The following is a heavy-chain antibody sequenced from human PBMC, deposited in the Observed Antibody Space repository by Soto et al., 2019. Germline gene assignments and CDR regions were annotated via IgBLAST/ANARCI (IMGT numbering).Heavy chain of an antibody. CDR2: IYHSGST. CDR1: GGSISSSNW. CDR3: ARDSGLELGRGAYYYYYYYGMDV. V-gene: IGHV4-4*02. Sequence: PSETLSLTCAVSGGSISSSNWWSWVRQPPGKGLEWIGEIYHSGSTNYNPSLKSRVTISVDKSKNQFSLKLSSVTAADTAVYYCARDSGLELGRGAYYYYYYYGMDVWGQGTTVTVSS. D-gene: IGHD1-7*01. J-gene: IGHJ6*02.